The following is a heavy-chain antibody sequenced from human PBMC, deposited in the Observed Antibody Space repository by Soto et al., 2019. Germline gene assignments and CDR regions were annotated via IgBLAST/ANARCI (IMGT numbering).Heavy chain of an antibody. CDR3: ARGDPEVRYFDWFS. J-gene: IGHJ4*02. D-gene: IGHD3-9*01. V-gene: IGHV4-4*02. CDR2: IYHSGST. CDR1: GGSISSSNW. Sequence: SETLSLTCAVSGGSISSSNWCSWVRQSPGKGLEWIGEIYHSGSTNYNPSLKSRVTMSVDKSKNQFSLKVSSVTAADTAVYYCARGDPEVRYFDWFSRGQGTLVTVSS.